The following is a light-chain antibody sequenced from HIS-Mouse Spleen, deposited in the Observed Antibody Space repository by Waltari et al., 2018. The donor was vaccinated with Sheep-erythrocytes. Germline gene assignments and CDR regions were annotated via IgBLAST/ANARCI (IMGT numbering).Light chain of an antibody. CDR2: EGS. CDR3: CSYAGSSTWV. J-gene: IGLJ3*02. CDR1: SRAVGSYNL. Sequence: QSALTQPASVSGSPGPSITIPCTGTSRAVGSYNLFLWYQQHPGKAPKLMFYEGSKRPSGVSNRFSGSKSGNTASLTISGLQAEDEADYYCCSYAGSSTWVFGGGTKLTVL. V-gene: IGLV2-23*01.